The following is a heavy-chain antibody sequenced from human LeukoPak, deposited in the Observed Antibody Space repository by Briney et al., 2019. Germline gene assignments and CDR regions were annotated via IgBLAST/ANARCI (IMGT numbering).Heavy chain of an antibody. CDR3: ARIFVVVPEDY. J-gene: IGHJ4*02. Sequence: GRSLRLSCAASGFTFSSYAMHWVRQAPGKGLEWVAVISYDGSNKYYADSVKGRFTISRDNSKNTLYPQMNSLRAEDTAVYYCARIFVVVPEDYWGQGTLVTVSS. D-gene: IGHD2-2*01. V-gene: IGHV3-30-3*01. CDR2: ISYDGSNK. CDR1: GFTFSSYA.